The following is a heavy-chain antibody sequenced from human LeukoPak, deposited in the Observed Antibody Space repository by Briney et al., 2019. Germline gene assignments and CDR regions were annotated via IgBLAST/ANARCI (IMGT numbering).Heavy chain of an antibody. J-gene: IGHJ6*03. V-gene: IGHV1-2*02. Sequence: ASVKVSCKAYGYTFTGYYMHWVRQAPGQGLEWMGWINPNSGGTNYAQKFQGRVTMTRDTSISTAYMELSRLRSDDTAVYYCARDTVVTPGYYYYYMDVWGKGTTVTVSS. D-gene: IGHD4-23*01. CDR2: INPNSGGT. CDR3: ARDTVVTPGYYYYYMDV. CDR1: GYTFTGYY.